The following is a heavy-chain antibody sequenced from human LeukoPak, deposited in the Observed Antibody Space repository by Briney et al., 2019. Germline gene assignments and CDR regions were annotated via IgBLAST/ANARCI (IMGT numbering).Heavy chain of an antibody. V-gene: IGHV3-9*01. CDR1: GFTFDDYA. Sequence: GGSLRLSCAASGFTFDDYAMHWVRQAPGKGLEWVSGISWNSGSIGYADSVKGRFTISRDNAKNSLYLQMNSLRAEDTALYYCAKGMRGDDILTLDYWGQGTLVTVSS. CDR3: AKGMRGDDILTLDY. CDR2: ISWNSGSI. J-gene: IGHJ4*02. D-gene: IGHD3-9*01.